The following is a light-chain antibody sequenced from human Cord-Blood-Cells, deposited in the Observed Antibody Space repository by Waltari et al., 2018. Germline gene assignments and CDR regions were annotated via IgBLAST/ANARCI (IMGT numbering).Light chain of an antibody. V-gene: IGKV3-15*01. CDR2: GAS. CDR1: QSFSSN. CDR3: QQYNNWPPLT. Sequence: EIVMTQSPATLSVSPGERATLSCRARQSFSSNLAWYQQKPGQAPRLLIYGASTRATGIPARFSGSGSGTEFTLTISSLQSEDFAVYYCQQYNNWPPLTFGQGTKVEIK. J-gene: IGKJ1*01.